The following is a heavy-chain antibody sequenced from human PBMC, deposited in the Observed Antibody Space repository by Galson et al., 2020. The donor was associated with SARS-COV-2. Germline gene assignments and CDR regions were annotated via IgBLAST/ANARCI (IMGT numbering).Heavy chain of an antibody. CDR3: ARGHRGVVPSPVLGLVPYYSYYYMDV. D-gene: IGHD3-10*01. Sequence: SETLSLTCAVYGGSFSGYSWTWIRQPPGKGLEWIGEINVGGNTNYRPSLRSRVTISVDTSKNQFSLKLRSVTAADTALYFCARGHRGVVPSPVLGLVPYYSYYYMDVWDKGTTVTVSS. V-gene: IGHV4-34*01. CDR1: GGSFSGYS. CDR2: INVGGNT. J-gene: IGHJ6*03.